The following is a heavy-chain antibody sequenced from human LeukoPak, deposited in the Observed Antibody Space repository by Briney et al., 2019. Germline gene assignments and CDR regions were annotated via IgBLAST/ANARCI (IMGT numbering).Heavy chain of an antibody. V-gene: IGHV4-39*01. CDR2: IYYSGCT. CDR3: ARAGYSSGWYYFDY. J-gene: IGHJ4*02. CDR1: GGSISSSSYY. Sequence: PSETLSLTCTVSGGSISSSSYYWGWIRQPPGKGLEWIGSIYYSGCTYYNPSLKSRVTISVDTSKNQFSLKLSSVTAADTAVYYCARAGYSSGWYYFDYWGQGTLVTVSS. D-gene: IGHD6-19*01.